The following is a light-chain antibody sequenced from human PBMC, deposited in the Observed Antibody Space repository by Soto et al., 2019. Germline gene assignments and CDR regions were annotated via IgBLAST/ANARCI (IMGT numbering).Light chain of an antibody. CDR2: GAS. Sequence: DIQMTQSPSTLSASVGDRVTITCRASQTITTYLSWFQQKPGKAPKLLVYGASSLQSGVPSRFSGSGSGTEFTLTISSLQSEDFATYYCQQSYTTPITFGQRARLEIK. CDR1: QTITTY. CDR3: QQSYTTPIT. V-gene: IGKV1-39*01. J-gene: IGKJ5*01.